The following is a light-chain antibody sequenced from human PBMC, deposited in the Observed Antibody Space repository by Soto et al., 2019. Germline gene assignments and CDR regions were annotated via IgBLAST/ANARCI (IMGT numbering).Light chain of an antibody. CDR2: GAS. Sequence: LTRSPGTLALSPVETVTLSYRGSQSVRSSYLVCYQQKPGQAPRLLIYGASSRATGIPDRFSGSGSGTEFTLTISSLQSEDFAVYYCQQYGSSPLTFGGGTKVDIK. CDR1: QSVRSSY. J-gene: IGKJ4*01. CDR3: QQYGSSPLT. V-gene: IGKV3-20*01.